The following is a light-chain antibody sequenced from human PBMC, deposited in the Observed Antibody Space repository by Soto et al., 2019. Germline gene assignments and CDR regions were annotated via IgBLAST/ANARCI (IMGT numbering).Light chain of an antibody. V-gene: IGKV3D-15*01. Sequence: VVMTQSPATLSVSPGERVTLSCRASQTIANNYVAWYQQKPGQAPRLLIHGASGRAAGIPDRFSGSGSGTAFTLTISSLQSGDLAVYYCQQYSSWYTFGQGTKLEI. J-gene: IGKJ2*01. CDR3: QQYSSWYT. CDR1: QTIANN. CDR2: GAS.